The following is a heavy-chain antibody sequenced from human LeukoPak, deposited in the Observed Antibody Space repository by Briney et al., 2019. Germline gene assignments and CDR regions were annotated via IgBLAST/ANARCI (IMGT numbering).Heavy chain of an antibody. D-gene: IGHD6-13*01. CDR1: GGSISSGSYY. CDR2: IYTSGST. Sequence: SETLSLTCTVSGGSISSGSYYWSWIRQPAGKGLEWIGRIYTSGSTNYNPSLKSPVTISVDTSKNQFSLKLSSVTAADTAVYYCARTSSSWYRGGYYYYGMDVWGQGTTVTVSS. V-gene: IGHV4-61*02. CDR3: ARTSSSWYRGGYYYYGMDV. J-gene: IGHJ6*02.